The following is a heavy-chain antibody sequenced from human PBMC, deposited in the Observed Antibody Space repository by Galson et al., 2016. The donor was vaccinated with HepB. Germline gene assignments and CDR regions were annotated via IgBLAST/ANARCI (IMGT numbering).Heavy chain of an antibody. CDR3: ARFETHLTVTDSADSYYYGMDV. CDR1: GYTFTTYA. V-gene: IGHV1-3*01. J-gene: IGHJ6*02. D-gene: IGHD4-17*01. CDR2: INAGNGNS. Sequence: SVKVSCKASGYTFTTYAMHWVRQAPGQRLEWMGWINAGNGNSKYSQKFQGRVTITRDTSASTAYMELSSLRSEDTAVYYCARFETHLTVTDSADSYYYGMDVWGQGTTVTVSS.